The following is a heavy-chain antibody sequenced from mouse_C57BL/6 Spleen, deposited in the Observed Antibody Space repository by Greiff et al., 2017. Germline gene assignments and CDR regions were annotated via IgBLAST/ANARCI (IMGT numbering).Heavy chain of an antibody. D-gene: IGHD1-1*01. Sequence: EVQRVESGGGLVKPGGSLKLSCAASGFTFSDYGMHWVRQAPEQGLEWVAYISRGSSTIYYADTVKGRFTLSRDNAKNTLLLQMTSLRSEDTAMYYCASGGCGSSYWYFDVWGTGTTVTVSS. CDR3: ASGGCGSSYWYFDV. J-gene: IGHJ1*03. CDR1: GFTFSDYG. V-gene: IGHV5-17*01. CDR2: ISRGSSTI.